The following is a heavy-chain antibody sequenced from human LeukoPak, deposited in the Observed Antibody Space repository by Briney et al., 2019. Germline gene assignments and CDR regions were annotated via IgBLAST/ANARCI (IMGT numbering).Heavy chain of an antibody. J-gene: IGHJ6*02. Sequence: SQTLSLTCTVSRGSISSGSYYWSWIRQPAKKGLEWIGRIYSNGTTNHNPSLKSRATISVDTSKNHFSLKLSSVTAADTAVYYCARGRGRDVSFYYGMDVWGQGTTVTVSS. CDR1: RGSISSGSYY. V-gene: IGHV4-61*02. CDR3: ARGRGRDVSFYYGMDV. D-gene: IGHD3-10*01. CDR2: IYSNGTT.